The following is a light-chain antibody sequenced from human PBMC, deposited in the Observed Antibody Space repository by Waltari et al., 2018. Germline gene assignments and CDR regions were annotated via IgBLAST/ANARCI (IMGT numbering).Light chain of an antibody. J-gene: IGLJ3*02. CDR3: CSYAYTYWV. Sequence: QSALTQPRSVSGSPGQSVTISCTGTSSDGGGYNYVSWYQQHPGKAPKLVIYDVSKRPSGVPDRFSGSKSGNTASLTISGLQAEDEADYYCCSYAYTYWVFGGGTKLTVL. V-gene: IGLV2-11*01. CDR1: SSDGGGYNY. CDR2: DVS.